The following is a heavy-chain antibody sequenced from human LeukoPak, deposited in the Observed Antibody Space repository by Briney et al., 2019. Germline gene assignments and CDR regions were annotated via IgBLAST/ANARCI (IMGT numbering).Heavy chain of an antibody. CDR2: IYYTGNT. CDR3: TKSDGYGLIRI. J-gene: IGHJ3*02. CDR1: GFTFSNYA. V-gene: IGHV4-59*12. Sequence: GSLRLSCAASGFTFSNYAMHWVRQAPGKGLEWIGNIYYTGNTYYNASLKSRVTISVDTSKNQFSLKVISMTAADTAVYYCTKSDGYGLIRICGRGTMVTVSS. D-gene: IGHD3-10*01.